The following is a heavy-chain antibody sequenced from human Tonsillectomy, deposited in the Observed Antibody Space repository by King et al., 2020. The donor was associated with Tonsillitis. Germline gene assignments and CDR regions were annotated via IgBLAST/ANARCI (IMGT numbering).Heavy chain of an antibody. CDR2: IYYSGST. D-gene: IGHD1-26*01. J-gene: IGHJ4*02. CDR3: ASHIVGAYYFDY. CDR1: GGSISSYY. Sequence: QLQESGPGLVKPSETLSLTCTVSGGSISSYYWSWIRQPPGKGLEWIGYIYYSGSTNYNPSLKSRVTISVDTSKNQFSLKLSSVTAADTAVYYCASHIVGAYYFDYWGQGTLVTVSS. V-gene: IGHV4-59*08.